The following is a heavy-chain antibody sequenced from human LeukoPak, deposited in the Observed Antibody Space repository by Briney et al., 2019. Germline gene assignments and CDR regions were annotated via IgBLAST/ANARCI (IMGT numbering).Heavy chain of an antibody. J-gene: IGHJ4*02. CDR1: GFSLSSSGVS. CDR2: IYWDDDK. D-gene: IGHD5-12*01. V-gene: IGHV2-5*02. CDR3: AHRDLSGSFTY. Sequence: SGPTLVNPTQTLTLTCTFSGFSLSSSGVSVGWIRQPPGTALEWLVLIYWDDDKRYSPSLKSRLTITKDTSKNQVVLTLTNMDPVDTDTYYCAHRDLSGSFTYWGQGTLVTVSS.